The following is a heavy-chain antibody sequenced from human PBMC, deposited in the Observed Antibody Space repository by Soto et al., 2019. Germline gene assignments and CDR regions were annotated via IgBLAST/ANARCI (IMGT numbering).Heavy chain of an antibody. V-gene: IGHV4-59*01. CDR1: GGSISSYY. Sequence: SETLSLTCTGSGGSISSYYWSWIRQPPGKGLEWSGYIYYSGSTNYNPSLKSRVTISVDTSKNQFSLKLSSVTAADTAVYYCARAGYDILTGYYYFDYWGQGTLVTVSS. CDR2: IYYSGST. D-gene: IGHD3-9*01. CDR3: ARAGYDILTGYYYFDY. J-gene: IGHJ4*02.